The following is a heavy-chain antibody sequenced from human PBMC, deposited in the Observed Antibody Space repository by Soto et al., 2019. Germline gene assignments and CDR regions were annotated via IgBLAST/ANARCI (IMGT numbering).Heavy chain of an antibody. V-gene: IGHV1-58*01. CDR3: AAEVYQGGGCCHFDY. CDR2: IGVGSGDT. CDR1: GFTFSNSA. Sequence: QVQVVQSGPEVKKPGTSVKVSCKTSGFTFSNSAVQWVRQARGQRLEWIGWIGVGSGDTKYAQKFQERVTITRDMFTNTAYMEMSSLESEDTAVYYCAAEVYQGGGCCHFDYWGQGALVTVSS. J-gene: IGHJ4*02. D-gene: IGHD6-19*01.